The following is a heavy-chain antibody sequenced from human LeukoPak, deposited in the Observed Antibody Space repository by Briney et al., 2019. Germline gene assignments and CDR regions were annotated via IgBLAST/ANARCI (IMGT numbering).Heavy chain of an antibody. CDR1: GGSFSGYY. Sequence: SETLSLTCAAYGGSFSGYYWSWIRQPPGKGLEWIGEINHSGSTNYNPSLKSRVTISVDTSKNQFSLKLSSVTAADTAVYYCATSGWYLLPGVYWGQGALVTVSS. V-gene: IGHV4-34*01. J-gene: IGHJ4*02. CDR2: INHSGST. CDR3: ATSGWYLLPGVY. D-gene: IGHD6-19*01.